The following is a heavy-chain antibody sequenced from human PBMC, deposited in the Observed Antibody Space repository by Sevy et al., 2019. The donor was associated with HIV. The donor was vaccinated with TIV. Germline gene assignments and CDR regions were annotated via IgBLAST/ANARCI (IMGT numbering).Heavy chain of an antibody. CDR3: VKDPSVTIRVPYYYYGMDV. CDR2: ISSNGGST. Sequence: GGSLRLSCSASGFTFSSYAMHWVRQAPGKGLEYVSAISSNGGSTYYADSVKGRLTISRDNSKNTLYLQMSSLRAEDTAVYYCVKDPSVTIRVPYYYYGMDVWGQGTTVTVSS. D-gene: IGHD4-4*01. CDR1: GFTFSSYA. J-gene: IGHJ6*02. V-gene: IGHV3-64D*06.